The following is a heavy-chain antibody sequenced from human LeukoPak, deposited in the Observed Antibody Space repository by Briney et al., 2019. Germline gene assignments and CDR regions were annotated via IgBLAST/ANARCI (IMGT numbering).Heavy chain of an antibody. J-gene: IGHJ5*02. CDR2: INHSGST. CDR3: ARAKGSGSYFNWFDP. V-gene: IGHV4-34*01. Sequence: SETLSLTCAVYGGSFSGYYWSWIRQPPGKGLEWIGEINHSGSTNYNPSLKSRVTISVETSKNQFSLKLSSVTAADTAVYYCARAKGSGSYFNWFDPWGQGTLVTVSS. D-gene: IGHD3-10*01. CDR1: GGSFSGYY.